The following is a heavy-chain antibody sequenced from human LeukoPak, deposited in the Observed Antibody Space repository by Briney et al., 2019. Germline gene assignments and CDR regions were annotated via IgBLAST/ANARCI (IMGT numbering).Heavy chain of an antibody. CDR3: AKDHWDLRYFDSAFDY. D-gene: IGHD3-9*01. V-gene: IGHV3-30*18. J-gene: IGHJ4*02. CDR1: GFTFSSYG. Sequence: GGSLRLSCAASGFTFSSYGMHWVRQAPGKGLEWVAVISYDGSNKYYADSVKGRFTISRDNSKNTLYLQMNSLRAEDTAVYYCAKDHWDLRYFDSAFDYWGQGTLVTVSS. CDR2: ISYDGSNK.